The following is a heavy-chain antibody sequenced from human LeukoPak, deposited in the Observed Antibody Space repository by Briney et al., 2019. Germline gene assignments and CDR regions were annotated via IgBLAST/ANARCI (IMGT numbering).Heavy chain of an antibody. D-gene: IGHD2-15*01. CDR2: FDPEDGET. Sequence: ASVKVSCKVSGYTLTELSMHWVQQAPGKGLEWMGGFDPEDGETIYAQKFQGRVTMTEDTSTDTAYMELSSLRSEDTAVYYCATLGYCSGGSCLRPPDYYYGMDVWGQGTTVTVSS. J-gene: IGHJ6*02. CDR1: GYTLTELS. V-gene: IGHV1-24*01. CDR3: ATLGYCSGGSCLRPPDYYYGMDV.